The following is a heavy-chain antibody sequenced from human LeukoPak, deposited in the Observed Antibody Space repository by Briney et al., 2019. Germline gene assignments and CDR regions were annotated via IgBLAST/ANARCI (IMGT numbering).Heavy chain of an antibody. Sequence: GGSLRLSCAASGFTFSRYEMNWVRQAPGKGLEWVSYISSSGSTIYYADTVKGRFTISRDNAKNSLYLQMNSLRAEDTAVYYCARDGSMVRGVIKPSAFDIWGQGTMVTVSS. CDR3: ARDGSMVRGVIKPSAFDI. CDR1: GFTFSRYE. D-gene: IGHD3-10*01. CDR2: ISSSGSTI. J-gene: IGHJ3*02. V-gene: IGHV3-48*03.